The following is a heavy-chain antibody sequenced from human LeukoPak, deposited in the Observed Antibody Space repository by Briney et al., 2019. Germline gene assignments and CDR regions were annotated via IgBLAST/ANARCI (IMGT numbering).Heavy chain of an antibody. J-gene: IGHJ3*02. V-gene: IGHV3-48*02. CDR3: ARECLMVGVYDAFDI. CDR1: GFTFSSYG. D-gene: IGHD1-26*01. CDR2: INRGSSTI. Sequence: QPGGSLRLSCVVSGFTFSSYGMNWVRQALEKGLEWGSYINRGSSTIYYADSVKGRFTISRDNAKNSLYLQMNSLRDEDTAVDYCARECLMVGVYDAFDIWGQGTMVTVSS.